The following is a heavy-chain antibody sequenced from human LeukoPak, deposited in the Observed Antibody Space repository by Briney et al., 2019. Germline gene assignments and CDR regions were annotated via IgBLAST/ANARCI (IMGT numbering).Heavy chain of an antibody. CDR1: GFTFGDYA. Sequence: GGSLRLSCTASGFTFGDYAMSWFRQAPGKGLEWVGSIRSKAYGGTTEYAASVKGRFTISRDDSKSIAYLQMNSLKTEDTAVYYCTRVDTVVISLIYDYWGQGTLVTVSS. CDR3: TRVDTVVISLIYDY. D-gene: IGHD4-23*01. V-gene: IGHV3-49*03. CDR2: IRSKAYGGTT. J-gene: IGHJ4*02.